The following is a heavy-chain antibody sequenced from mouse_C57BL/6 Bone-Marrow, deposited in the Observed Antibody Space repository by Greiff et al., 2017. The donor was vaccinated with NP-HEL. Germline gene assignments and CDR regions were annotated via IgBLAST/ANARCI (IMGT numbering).Heavy chain of an antibody. J-gene: IGHJ3*01. CDR3: ARRIYEGYYAWFAY. CDR1: GFSLTSYG. D-gene: IGHD2-3*01. V-gene: IGHV2-2*01. Sequence: VKLMESGPGLVQPSQSLSITCTVSGFSLTSYGVHWVRQSPGKGLGWLGVFWLGGSTDYNAAFISRLSISKDNYKSQVFFKMNSLQAYDTAIYYCARRIYEGYYAWFAYWGQGTLVTVSA. CDR2: FWLGGST.